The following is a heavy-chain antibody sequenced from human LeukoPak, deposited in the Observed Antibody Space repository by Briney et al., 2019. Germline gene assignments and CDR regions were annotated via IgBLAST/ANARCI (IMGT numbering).Heavy chain of an antibody. CDR2: IYSGGST. CDR1: GFTVSSIY. V-gene: IGHV3-53*01. CDR3: AKSLWANYYDSSGYYFSFGY. Sequence: PGGSLRLSCAASGFTVSSIYMTWVRQAPGKGLEWVSVIYSGGSTYYADSVKGRFTISRDKSKNTLYLQMNSLRAEDTAVYYCAKSLWANYYDSSGYYFSFGYWGQGTLVTVSS. D-gene: IGHD3-22*01. J-gene: IGHJ4*02.